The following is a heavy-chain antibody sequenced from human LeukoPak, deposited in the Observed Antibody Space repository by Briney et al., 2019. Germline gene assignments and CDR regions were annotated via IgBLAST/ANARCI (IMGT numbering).Heavy chain of an antibody. CDR1: RYTFTSYY. CDR2: INPSGGST. J-gene: IGHJ6*02. D-gene: IGHD3-3*01. CDR3: ARNMGRNYDFWSGSPGLDV. Sequence: GASVKVSCKASRYTFTSYYMHWVRQAPGQGLEWMGIINPSGGSTSYAQKFQGRVTMTRDTSTSTVYMELSSLRSEDTAMYYCARNMGRNYDFWSGSPGLDVWGQGTTVTVSS. V-gene: IGHV1-46*01.